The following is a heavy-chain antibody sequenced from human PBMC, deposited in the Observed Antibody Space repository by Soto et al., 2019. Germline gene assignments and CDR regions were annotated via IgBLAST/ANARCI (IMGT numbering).Heavy chain of an antibody. J-gene: IGHJ4*02. Sequence: LSLTCTVSGGSISSNYWTWIRQPPGKGVEGIGYVYNSGSTNYNPSLKSRVTISEDTSKSQFSLKVNSMTAADTAVYYCARYRREAVAGYTLDNGGQGILGTVSS. D-gene: IGHD6-13*01. CDR3: ARYRREAVAGYTLDN. CDR1: GGSISSNY. CDR2: VYNSGST. V-gene: IGHV4-59*01.